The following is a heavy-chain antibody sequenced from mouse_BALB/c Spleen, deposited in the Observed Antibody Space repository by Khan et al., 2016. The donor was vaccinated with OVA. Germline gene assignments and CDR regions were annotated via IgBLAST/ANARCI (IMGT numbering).Heavy chain of an antibody. J-gene: IGHJ3*01. CDR3: VRDGAYYRSDGWFAY. CDR1: GYTFSSYT. Sequence: VQPQESGAELARPGASVKMSCKTSGYTFSSYTIPWIKFRPGQGLEWIGYINPNNGYTNYNQKFKDKATLTADKSSTTVYMQLSSLTSDDSAMNNCVRDGAYYRSDGWFAYWGQGTLVTVSA. CDR2: INPNNGYT. D-gene: IGHD2-14*01. V-gene: IGHV1-4*01.